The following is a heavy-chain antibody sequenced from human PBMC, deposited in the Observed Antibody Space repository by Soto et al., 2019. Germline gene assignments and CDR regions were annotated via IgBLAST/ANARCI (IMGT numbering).Heavy chain of an antibody. Sequence: QMQLQESGPGLVKPSETLSLTCTVSGDSISSSHWNWIRQPLGKALEWIGYIHYRGSTNYNPSLKGRLTISVDTSKNQIFLKLNSVTAADTAVYYCASSGIVGREVNTWFDPWGQGTLVTVSS. CDR2: IHYRGST. J-gene: IGHJ5*02. V-gene: IGHV4-59*01. CDR3: ASSGIVGREVNTWFDP. CDR1: GDSISSSH. D-gene: IGHD3-22*01.